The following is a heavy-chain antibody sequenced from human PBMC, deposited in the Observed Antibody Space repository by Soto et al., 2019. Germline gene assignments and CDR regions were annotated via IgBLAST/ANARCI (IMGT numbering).Heavy chain of an antibody. CDR2: IYHSGTT. J-gene: IGHJ5*02. V-gene: IGHV4-31*03. D-gene: IGHD2-2*01. Sequence: QVQLQESGPGLVKPSQTLSLTCTVSGGSISSGGYYWSWIRQHPGKGLEWIGYIYHSGTTYYNPSLKSRVTISVDTSKNRFALKLTSVTAADTAVYYCAGVRGNLLLGWFDPWGQGTLVTVSS. CDR1: GGSISSGGYY. CDR3: AGVRGNLLLGWFDP.